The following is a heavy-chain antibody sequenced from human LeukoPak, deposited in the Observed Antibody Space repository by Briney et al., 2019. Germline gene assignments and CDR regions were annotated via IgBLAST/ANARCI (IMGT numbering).Heavy chain of an antibody. V-gene: IGHV1-18*01. CDR2: ISAYNGNA. CDR3: ARQYDFWSAKDEGNWFDP. CDR1: GYTFTSYG. Sequence: ASVKVSCKASGYTFTSYGISWVRQAPGQGLEWMGWISAYNGNANYAQKLQGRVTMTTDTSTSTAYMELRSLRSDDTAVYYCARQYDFWSAKDEGNWFDPWGQGTLVTVSS. J-gene: IGHJ5*02. D-gene: IGHD3-3*01.